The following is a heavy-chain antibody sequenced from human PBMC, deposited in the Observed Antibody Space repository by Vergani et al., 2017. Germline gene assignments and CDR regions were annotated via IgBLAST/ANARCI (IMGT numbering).Heavy chain of an antibody. Sequence: EVQLLESGGGLVQPGGSLRLSCAASGFTFSSYAMSWVRQAPGKGLEWVSAISGSGGSTYYADSVKGRFTISRDNSKNTLYLQMNSLRAEDTAVYYCAKDSSCSSTSCYTRVFDYWGQGTLVTVSS. J-gene: IGHJ4*02. CDR3: AKDSSCSSTSCYTRVFDY. CDR2: ISGSGGST. CDR1: GFTFSSYA. D-gene: IGHD2-2*02. V-gene: IGHV3-23*01.